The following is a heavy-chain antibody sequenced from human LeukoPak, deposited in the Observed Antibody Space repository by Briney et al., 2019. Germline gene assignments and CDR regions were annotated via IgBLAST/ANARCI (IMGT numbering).Heavy chain of an antibody. Sequence: ASVTVSFTTSGYTFTTYDINWVRQAPGQGLEWMGWMNPNSGNTGYAQKFQGRVTMTRSTSISTAYMELSSLRSEDTAVYYCARAEWYSGTWYYFDYWGQGTLVTVSS. V-gene: IGHV1-8*01. CDR3: ARAEWYSGTWYYFDY. J-gene: IGHJ4*02. D-gene: IGHD1-26*01. CDR1: GYTFTTYD. CDR2: MNPNSGNT.